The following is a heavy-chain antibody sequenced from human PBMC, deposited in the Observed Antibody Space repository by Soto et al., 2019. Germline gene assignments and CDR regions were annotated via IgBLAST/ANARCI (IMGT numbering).Heavy chain of an antibody. J-gene: IGHJ4*02. Sequence: EVQLLESGGGLVRPGVSLTLSCAVSGFTFTNYGINWVRQAPGKGLEWVSSVSTSDYTYYSESVKGRFTISRDNARNSVSLQMDNLRAEDTAVYYCTREDSIIIPAVADFWGQGTLVTVSS. D-gene: IGHD6-19*01. V-gene: IGHV3-21*01. CDR3: TREDSIIIPAVADF. CDR1: GFTFTNYG. CDR2: VSTSDYT.